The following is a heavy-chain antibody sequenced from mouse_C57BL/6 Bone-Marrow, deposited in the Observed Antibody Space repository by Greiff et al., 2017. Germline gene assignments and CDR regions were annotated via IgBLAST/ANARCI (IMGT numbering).Heavy chain of an antibody. J-gene: IGHJ4*01. Sequence: QVTLKECGPGILQPSQTLSLTCSFSGFSLSTFGMGVGWIRQPSGKGLEWLAHIWWDDDKYYNPALKSRLTISKDTSKNQVFLKIANVDTADTATYYCARIENYYGSSYNYAMDYWGQGTSVTVSS. D-gene: IGHD1-1*01. CDR1: GFSLSTFGMG. CDR3: ARIENYYGSSYNYAMDY. CDR2: IWWDDDK. V-gene: IGHV8-8*01.